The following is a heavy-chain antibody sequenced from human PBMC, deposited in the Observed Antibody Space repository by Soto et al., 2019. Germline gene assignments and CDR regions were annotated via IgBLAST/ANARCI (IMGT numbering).Heavy chain of an antibody. D-gene: IGHD6-19*01. V-gene: IGHV3-33*01. CDR2: IWYDGSNK. CDR1: GFTFSSYG. Sequence: PGGPLRLSCAASGFTFSSYGMPWVRQAPGKGLEWVAVIWYDGSNKYYADSVKGRFTISRDNSKNTLYLQMNSLRAEDTAVYYCARDELGVAGTEGFDYWGQGTLVTVSS. CDR3: ARDELGVAGTEGFDY. J-gene: IGHJ4*02.